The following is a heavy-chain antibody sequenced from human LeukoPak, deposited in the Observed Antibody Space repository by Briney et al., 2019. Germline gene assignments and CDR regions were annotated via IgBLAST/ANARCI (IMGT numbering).Heavy chain of an antibody. CDR2: INPNSGGT. V-gene: IGHV1-2*02. CDR3: ARGGITIFGVVILTNLYYFDY. CDR1: GYTFTGYY. Sequence: ASVKVSCKASGYTFTGYYMHWVRQAPGQGLEWMGWINPNSGGTNYAQKFQGRVTMTRDTSISTAYMELSRLRSDDTAVYYRARGGITIFGVVILTNLYYFDYWGQGTLVTVSS. D-gene: IGHD3-3*01. J-gene: IGHJ4*02.